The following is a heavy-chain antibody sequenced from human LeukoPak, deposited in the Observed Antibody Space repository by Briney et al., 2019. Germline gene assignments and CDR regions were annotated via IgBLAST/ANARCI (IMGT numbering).Heavy chain of an antibody. CDR2: IKHDGSEK. CDR3: ARDPPEWELPLDY. D-gene: IGHD1-26*01. CDR1: GFTFSSYA. V-gene: IGHV3-7*01. J-gene: IGHJ4*02. Sequence: TGGSLRLSCAASGFTFSSYAMSWVRQAPGKGLEWVANIKHDGSEKYYVDSVKGRFTISRDNAKNSLYLHMNSLRAEDTAVYYCARDPPEWELPLDYWGQGTLVTVSS.